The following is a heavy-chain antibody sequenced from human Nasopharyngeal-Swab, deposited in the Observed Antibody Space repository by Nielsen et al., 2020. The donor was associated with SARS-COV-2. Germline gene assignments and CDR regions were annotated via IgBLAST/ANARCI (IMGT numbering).Heavy chain of an antibody. V-gene: IGHV3-49*01. Sequence: GGSLRHSCTTSGFTFGDYAMSWFRQAPGKGLEWVGFIRSKTYGGAPEYAASVKGRFTISRDGAESIAYLQMNSLETEDTGVYYCARSVGSYYGQGAFDIWGQGTMVTVSS. D-gene: IGHD1-26*01. CDR3: ARSVGSYYGQGAFDI. J-gene: IGHJ3*02. CDR2: IRSKTYGGAP. CDR1: GFTFGDYA.